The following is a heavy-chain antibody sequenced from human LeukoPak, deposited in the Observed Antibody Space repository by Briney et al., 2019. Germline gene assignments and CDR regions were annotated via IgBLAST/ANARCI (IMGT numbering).Heavy chain of an antibody. CDR3: AGSYCSGGSCYDH. Sequence: GGSLRLSCAASGFTISSNYMSWVRQAPGKGLEWVSIIYSGGRTYYADSVKGRFTISRDNAKNSLYLQMNSLRAEDTAVYYCAGSYCSGGSCYDHWGQGTLVTVSS. J-gene: IGHJ4*02. D-gene: IGHD2-15*01. CDR2: IYSGGRT. CDR1: GFTISSNY. V-gene: IGHV3-53*01.